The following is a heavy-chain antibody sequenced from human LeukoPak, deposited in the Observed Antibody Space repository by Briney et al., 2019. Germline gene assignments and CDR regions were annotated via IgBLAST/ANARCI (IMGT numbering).Heavy chain of an antibody. Sequence: GGSLRLSCAASGFTFSSYAMHWVRQAPGKGLEYVSAISSNGGSTYYANSVKGRFTISRDNSKNTLYLQMGSLRAEDMAVYYCARSDHLSIAAAGIFDHWGQGTLVTVSS. CDR2: ISSNGGST. V-gene: IGHV3-64*01. J-gene: IGHJ4*02. CDR1: GFTFSSYA. CDR3: ARSDHLSIAAAGIFDH. D-gene: IGHD6-13*01.